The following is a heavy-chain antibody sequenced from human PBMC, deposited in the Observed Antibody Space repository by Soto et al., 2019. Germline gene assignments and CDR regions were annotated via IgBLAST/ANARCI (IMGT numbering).Heavy chain of an antibody. D-gene: IGHD2-2*01. CDR3: ARGRGYCSSTSCYRFGS. CDR2: IIPIFGTA. V-gene: IGHV1-69*01. Sequence: QVQLVQSGAEVKKPGSSVTVSCKASGGTFSSYAISWVRQAPGQGLEWMGGIIPIFGTANYAQKFQGRVTITAVESTSTAYMELSSLRSEDTAVYYCARGRGYCSSTSCYRFGSWVQGTLVTVSS. J-gene: IGHJ4*02. CDR1: GGTFSSYA.